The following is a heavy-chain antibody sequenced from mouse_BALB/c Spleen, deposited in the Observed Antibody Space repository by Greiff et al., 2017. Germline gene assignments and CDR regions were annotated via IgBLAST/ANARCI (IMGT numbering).Heavy chain of an antibody. CDR3: ARLAYYGSSHYAMDY. V-gene: IGHV5-17*02. D-gene: IGHD1-1*01. Sequence: EVQGVESGGGLVQPGGSRKLSCAASGFTFSSFGMHWVRQAPEKGLEWVAYISSGSSTIYYADTVKGRFTISRDNPKNTLFLQMTSLRSEDTAMYYCARLAYYGSSHYAMDYWGQGTSVTVSS. J-gene: IGHJ4*01. CDR2: ISSGSSTI. CDR1: GFTFSSFG.